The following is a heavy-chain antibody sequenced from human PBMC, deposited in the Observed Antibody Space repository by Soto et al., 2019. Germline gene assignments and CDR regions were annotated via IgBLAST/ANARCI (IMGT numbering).Heavy chain of an antibody. V-gene: IGHV3-23*01. D-gene: IGHD3-10*01. CDR3: AQVSASGSYWESYYYYGMDV. CDR1: GFTFTSFA. CDR2: ISGSGGST. Sequence: EVQLLESGGGLVQPGGSLRLSCEASGFTFTSFAMSWVRQAPGKGLEWVSAISGSGGSTYYADSVKGRVTISRDNYKNTLYLPLNRLRAEDTAVYYCAQVSASGSYWESYYYYGMDVWGEGPTVTVSS. J-gene: IGHJ6*04.